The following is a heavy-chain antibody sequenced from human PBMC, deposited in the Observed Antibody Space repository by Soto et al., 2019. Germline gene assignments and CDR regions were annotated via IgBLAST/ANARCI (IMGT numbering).Heavy chain of an antibody. Sequence: PSETLSLTCAVYGGSFSVYYWNWIRQPPGKGLEWIGEIDHSGYNSYTPSLKSRVTISVGTSKNQFSLRLTSVTAADTAVYYCARVRDWFDPSGPVTLLTVS. CDR3: ARVRDWFDP. J-gene: IGHJ5*02. V-gene: IGHV4-34*01. D-gene: IGHD3-3*01. CDR2: IDHSGYN. CDR1: GGSFSVYY.